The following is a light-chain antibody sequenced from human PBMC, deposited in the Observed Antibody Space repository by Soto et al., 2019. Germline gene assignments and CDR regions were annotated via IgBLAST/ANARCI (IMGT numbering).Light chain of an antibody. J-gene: IGLJ1*01. CDR3: QSYDSSLSALYV. CDR2: GNS. Sequence: VLTQPPSVSGAPGQRVTISGTGSSSNIGAGYDVHWYQQLPGTAPKLLIYGNSNRPSGVPDRFSGSKSGTSASLAITGLQAEDEADYYCQSYDSSLSALYVFGTGTKGTVL. V-gene: IGLV1-40*01. CDR1: SSNIGAGYD.